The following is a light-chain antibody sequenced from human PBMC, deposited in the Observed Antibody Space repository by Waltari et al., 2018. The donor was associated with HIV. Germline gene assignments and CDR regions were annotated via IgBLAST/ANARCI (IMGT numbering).Light chain of an antibody. Sequence: QSALTQPRSVSGSPGQSVTISCTGTSSDVGGYDSVSWYLQHPGKVPKLIIYEVIKRPSGVPGRFSGSMSGNTASLTISGLQTEDEADYFCCSYAGTYTYVLFGGGTKLTVL. J-gene: IGLJ3*02. V-gene: IGLV2-11*01. CDR3: CSYAGTYTYVL. CDR2: EVI. CDR1: SSDVGGYDS.